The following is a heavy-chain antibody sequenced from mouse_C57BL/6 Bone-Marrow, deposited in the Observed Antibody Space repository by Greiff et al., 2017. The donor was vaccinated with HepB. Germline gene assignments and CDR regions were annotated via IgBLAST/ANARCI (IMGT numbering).Heavy chain of an antibody. CDR2: IYPGDGDT. J-gene: IGHJ2*01. CDR3: ARLGYGSSFDY. D-gene: IGHD1-1*01. CDR1: GYAFSSYW. V-gene: IGHV1-80*01. Sequence: QVQLQQSGAELVKPGASVKISCKASGYAFSSYWMNWVKQRPGKGLEWIGQIYPGDGDTNYNGKFKGKATLTADKSSSTAYMQLSSLTSEDSAVYFCARLGYGSSFDYWGQGTTLTVSS.